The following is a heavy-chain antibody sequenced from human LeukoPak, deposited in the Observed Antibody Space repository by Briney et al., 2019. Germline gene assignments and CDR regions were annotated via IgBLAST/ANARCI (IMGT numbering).Heavy chain of an antibody. V-gene: IGHV3-21*01. D-gene: IGHD2-15*01. CDR3: ARGVRGYCSGGSCDLCYFDY. CDR1: GFTFSSYS. J-gene: IGHJ4*02. CDR2: ISSSSSYM. Sequence: GGSLRLSCAASGFTFSSYSMNWVRQAPGKGLEWVSSISSSSSYMYYADPVKGRFTISRDNAKNSLYLQMNSLRAEDTAVYYCARGVRGYCSGGSCDLCYFDYWGQGTLITVSS.